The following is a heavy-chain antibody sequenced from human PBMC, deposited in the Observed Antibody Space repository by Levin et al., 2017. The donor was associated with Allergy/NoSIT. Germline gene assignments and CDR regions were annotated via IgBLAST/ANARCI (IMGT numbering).Heavy chain of an antibody. CDR3: ARDSPPFGDTTACAFDI. D-gene: IGHD3-10*01. Sequence: SVKVSCKASGGTFSSYTISWVRQAPGQGLEWMGRIIPILGIANYAQKFQGRVTITADKSTSTAYMELSSLRSEDTAVYYCARDSPPFGDTTACAFDIWGQGTMVTVSS. V-gene: IGHV1-69*04. CDR2: IIPILGIA. J-gene: IGHJ3*02. CDR1: GGTFSSYT.